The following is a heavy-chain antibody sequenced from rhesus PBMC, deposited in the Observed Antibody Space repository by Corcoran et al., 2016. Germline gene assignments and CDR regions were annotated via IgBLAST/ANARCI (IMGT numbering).Heavy chain of an antibody. Sequence: QVQLQESGPGLVKPSETLSLTCAVSGYPISSGYYWGWIRQPPGKGLEWIGSIYGSGGSNYLNPSRKSRVTPSVDTSKNQVSRKLSSVTAADTAVYYCARVGSSWSEWDTVGTEWYFDLWGPGTPITISS. CDR2: IYGSGGSN. J-gene: IGHJ2*01. CDR1: GYPISSGYY. V-gene: IGHV4S14*01. D-gene: IGHD5-42*01. CDR3: ARVGSSWSEWDTVGTEWYFDL.